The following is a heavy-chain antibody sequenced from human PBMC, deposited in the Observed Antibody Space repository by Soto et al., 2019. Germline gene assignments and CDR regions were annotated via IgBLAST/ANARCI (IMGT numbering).Heavy chain of an antibody. Sequence: KASETLSLTCTVSGGSISSSSYYWGWIRQPPGKGLEWIGSIYYSGSTYYNPSLKSRVTISVDTSKNQFSLKLSSVTAADTAVYYCARRVSDGYSYGLLFEYWGQGTLVTVSS. J-gene: IGHJ4*02. CDR2: IYYSGST. CDR3: ARRVSDGYSYGLLFEY. D-gene: IGHD5-18*01. V-gene: IGHV4-39*01. CDR1: GGSISSSSYY.